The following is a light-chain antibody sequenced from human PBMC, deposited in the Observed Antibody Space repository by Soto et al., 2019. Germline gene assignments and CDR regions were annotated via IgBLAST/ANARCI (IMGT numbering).Light chain of an antibody. CDR1: QSISRK. Sequence: IVMTQSPVTLSLSPGESATVSCRASQSISRKLACYQQKPGQAPRLLIYGASTRATGVPVRFSGSGSGTEFTLSISSLQSGHFAVYYRQQYNSWPLTFGGGTKVDI. V-gene: IGKV3-15*01. CDR2: GAS. CDR3: QQYNSWPLT. J-gene: IGKJ4*01.